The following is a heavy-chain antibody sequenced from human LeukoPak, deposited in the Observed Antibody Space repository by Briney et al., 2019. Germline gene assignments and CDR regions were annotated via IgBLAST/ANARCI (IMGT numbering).Heavy chain of an antibody. V-gene: IGHV4-59*08. CDR2: IYYSGST. CDR3: ARSGSYAAAGDY. CDR1: GGSISSYY. D-gene: IGHD2-15*01. Sequence: SETLSLTCTVSGGSISSYYWSWIRQSPGKGLEWIGYIYYSGSTNYNPSLKSRVTISLDTSKNQFSLKLSSVTAADTAVYYCARSGSYAAAGDYWGQGTLVTVSS. J-gene: IGHJ4*02.